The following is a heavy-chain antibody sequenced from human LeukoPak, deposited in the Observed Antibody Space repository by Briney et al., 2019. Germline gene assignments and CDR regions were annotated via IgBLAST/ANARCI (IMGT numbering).Heavy chain of an antibody. V-gene: IGHV3-74*01. J-gene: IGHJ6*02. CDR3: ARSWRDLDNYDYGDYSYYGMDV. D-gene: IGHD4-17*01. Sequence: PGGSLRLSCAASGITFSEYWLTWVRQAPGKGLVWVSRINSDGSSTSYADSVKGRFTISRDNAKNTLYLQMNSLRAEDTAVYYCARSWRDLDNYDYGDYSYYGMDVWGQGTTVTVSS. CDR1: GITFSEYW. CDR2: INSDGSST.